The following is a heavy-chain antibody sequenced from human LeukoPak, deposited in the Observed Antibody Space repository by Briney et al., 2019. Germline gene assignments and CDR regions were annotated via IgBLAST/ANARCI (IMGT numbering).Heavy chain of an antibody. Sequence: ASVKVSCKACGYTFTSYALNWVRQARGQGLEWMGWINSNSGGTNYAQKLQGRVTITRDTSISTAYMELSRLRSDDTAVYYCARLSGAGFSYYYYMDVWGKGTTVTVSS. J-gene: IGHJ6*03. V-gene: IGHV1-2*02. D-gene: IGHD3-10*01. CDR3: ARLSGAGFSYYYYMDV. CDR1: GYTFTSYA. CDR2: INSNSGGT.